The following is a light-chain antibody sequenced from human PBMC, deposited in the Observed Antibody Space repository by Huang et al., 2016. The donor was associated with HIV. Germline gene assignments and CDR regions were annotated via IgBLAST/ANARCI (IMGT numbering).Light chain of an antibody. CDR3: QQGYSALIT. CDR1: QNINTY. V-gene: IGKV1-39*01. Sequence: DILLTQSPSSLSASVGDRVTITCRASQNINTYLNWYQQKPGKAPNILIHSASTLQTGVPSRFSGSGSGTDFTLTVNSLQPEDSATYYCQQGYSALITFGQGTRL. J-gene: IGKJ5*01. CDR2: SAS.